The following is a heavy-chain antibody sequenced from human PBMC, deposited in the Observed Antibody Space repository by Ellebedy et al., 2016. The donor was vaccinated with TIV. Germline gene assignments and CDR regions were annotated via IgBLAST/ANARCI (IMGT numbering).Heavy chain of an antibody. J-gene: IGHJ4*02. CDR2: INRDGSSA. V-gene: IGHV3-74*01. CDR3: ARGGRDQWLIDY. D-gene: IGHD6-19*01. CDR1: GFTFSNYW. Sequence: GESLKISCAASGFTFSNYWMHWVRQAPGKGLVWLSRINRDGSSANYADSVKGRFSISRDNSKNTLYVQMNSLRAEDTAVYYCARGGRDQWLIDYWGQGTLVTVSS.